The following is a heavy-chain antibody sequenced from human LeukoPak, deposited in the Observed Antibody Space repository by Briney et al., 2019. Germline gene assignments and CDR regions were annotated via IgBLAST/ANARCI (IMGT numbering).Heavy chain of an antibody. Sequence: SETLYLTCTVSGGSISSYYLSWIRQPAGKGLEWIGRIYTSGSTNYNPSLKSRVTMSVDTSKNQFSLKVSSVTAADTAVYYCARDSSRASYYFDYWGQGTLVTVSS. CDR2: IYTSGST. CDR1: GGSISSYY. CDR3: ARDSSRASYYFDY. J-gene: IGHJ4*02. V-gene: IGHV4-4*07. D-gene: IGHD2-2*01.